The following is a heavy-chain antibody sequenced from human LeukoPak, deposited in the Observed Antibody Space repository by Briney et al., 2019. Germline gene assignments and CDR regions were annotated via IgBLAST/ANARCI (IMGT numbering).Heavy chain of an antibody. D-gene: IGHD7-27*01. CDR3: ARDNWGGDDY. V-gene: IGHV3-21*01. CDR1: GFTFSNYA. CDR2: ISGSGAYI. J-gene: IGHJ4*02. Sequence: PGGSLRLSCAASGFTFSNYAMSWVRQAPGKGLEWVSAISGSGAYIYYADSVKGRFTISRDNAKNSLYLQMNSLRAEDTAVYYCARDNWGGDDYWGQGTLVTVSS.